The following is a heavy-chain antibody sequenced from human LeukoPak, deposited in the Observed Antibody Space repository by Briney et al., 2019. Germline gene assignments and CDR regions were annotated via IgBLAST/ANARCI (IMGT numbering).Heavy chain of an antibody. CDR1: GFTFSSYW. CDR2: IKQDGSEK. V-gene: IGHV3-7*03. Sequence: GGSLRLSCAASGFTFSSYWMSWVRQAPGKGLEWVANIKQDGSEKYYVDSVKGRFTISRDNAQNSLYLQMNSLRAEDTAIYYCVRDRGTYRPIDYWGQGTLVTASS. CDR3: VRDRGTYRPIDY. J-gene: IGHJ4*02.